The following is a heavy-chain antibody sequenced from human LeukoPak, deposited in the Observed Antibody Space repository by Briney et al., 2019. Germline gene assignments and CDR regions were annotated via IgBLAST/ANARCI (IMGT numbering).Heavy chain of an antibody. J-gene: IGHJ3*02. D-gene: IGHD3-9*01. CDR2: INHSGST. CDR1: GGSFSGYY. V-gene: IGHV4-34*01. CDR3: ARKPPLFDWLSHPNAFDI. Sequence: SETLSLTCAVYGGSFSGYYWSWIRQPPGKGLEWIGEINHSGSTNYNPSLKSRVTISVDTSKNQFSLKLSSVTAADTAVYYCARKPPLFDWLSHPNAFDIWGQGTMVTVSS.